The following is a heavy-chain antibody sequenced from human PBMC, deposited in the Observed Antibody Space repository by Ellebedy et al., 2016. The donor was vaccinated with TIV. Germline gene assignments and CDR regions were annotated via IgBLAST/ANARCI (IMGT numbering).Heavy chain of an antibody. D-gene: IGHD5-24*01. CDR3: AREGTDGYNYFDY. CDR2: VHYRGST. V-gene: IGHV4-61*08. CDR1: GGPVSSGDYY. Sequence: MPSETLSLTCTVSGGPVSSGDYYWNWIRQPPGKGLEWIAYVHYRGSTNYNPSLESRVTISVDTSKNQVYLKLTSVTAADTAVYYCAREGTDGYNYFDYWGRGTLVTVSS. J-gene: IGHJ4*02.